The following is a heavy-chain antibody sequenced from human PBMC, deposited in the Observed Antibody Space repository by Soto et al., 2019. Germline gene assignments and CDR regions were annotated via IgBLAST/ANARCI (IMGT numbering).Heavy chain of an antibody. CDR2: IYYSGST. CDR3: ARHTPAISISDH. J-gene: IGHJ4*02. Sequence: PSETLSLTCTVSGGSISSYYWSWIRQPPGKGLEWIGYIYYSGSTNYNPSLKSRVTISVGTSKSQFSLKLSSVTAADTAVYYCARHTPAISISDHWGQGTLVTVSS. D-gene: IGHD2-15*01. CDR1: GGSISSYY. V-gene: IGHV4-59*08.